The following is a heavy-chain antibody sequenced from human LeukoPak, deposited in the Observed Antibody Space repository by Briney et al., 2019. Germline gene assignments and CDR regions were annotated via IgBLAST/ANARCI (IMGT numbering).Heavy chain of an antibody. V-gene: IGHV3-21*01. CDR1: GFTFSSYS. Sequence: PGGSLRLSCAASGFTFSSYSMNCVRQAPGKGLECVSSISSSSSYIYYADSVKGRFTISRDNAKNSLYLQMNSLRVEDTAVYYCARVGCSGGRCPGYGMDVWGQGTTVTVSS. D-gene: IGHD2-15*01. CDR2: ISSSSSYI. J-gene: IGHJ6*02. CDR3: ARVGCSGGRCPGYGMDV.